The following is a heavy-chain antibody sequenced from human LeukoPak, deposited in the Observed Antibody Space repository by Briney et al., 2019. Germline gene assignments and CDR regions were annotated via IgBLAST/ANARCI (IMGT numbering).Heavy chain of an antibody. D-gene: IGHD1-26*01. CDR2: MNPNSGNT. Sequence: GASVKVPCKASGYTFTSYDINWVRQATGQGLEWMGWMNPNSGNTGYAQKFQGRVTMTRNTSISTAYMELSSLRSEDTAVYYCARGRVGATWDDYWGQGTLVTVSS. CDR1: GYTFTSYD. CDR3: ARGRVGATWDDY. J-gene: IGHJ4*02. V-gene: IGHV1-8*01.